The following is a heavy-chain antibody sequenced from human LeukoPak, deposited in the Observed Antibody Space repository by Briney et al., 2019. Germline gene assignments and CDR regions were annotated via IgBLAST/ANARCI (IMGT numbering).Heavy chain of an antibody. Sequence: ASVKVSCKXSGYTLTELSMHWVRQAPGKGLEWMGGFDPEDGETIYTQKFQGRVTMTEDTSTGTAYMELSSLRSEDTAVYYCATATHFFGVVIHNWFDPWGQGILVTVSS. J-gene: IGHJ5*02. D-gene: IGHD3-3*01. CDR1: GYTLTELS. CDR3: ATATHFFGVVIHNWFDP. V-gene: IGHV1-24*01. CDR2: FDPEDGET.